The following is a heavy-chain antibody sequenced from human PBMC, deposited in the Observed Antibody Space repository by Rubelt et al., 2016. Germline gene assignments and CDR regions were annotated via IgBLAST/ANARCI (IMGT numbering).Heavy chain of an antibody. J-gene: IGHJ6*02. CDR3: ARITSSWPVRYYYGMDV. V-gene: IGHV3-NL1*01. CDR1: SSYA. Sequence: SSYAMHWVRQAPGKGLEWVSVIYSGGSTYYADSVKGRFTISRDNAKNSLYLQMNSLSAEDTAVYYCARITSSWPVRYYYGMDVWGQGTTVTVSS. CDR2: IYSGGST. D-gene: IGHD6-13*01.